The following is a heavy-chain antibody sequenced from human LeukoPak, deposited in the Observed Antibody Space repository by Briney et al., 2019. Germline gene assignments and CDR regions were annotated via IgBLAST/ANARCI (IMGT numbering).Heavy chain of an antibody. CDR3: ARSTHCSSTSCRVRYNWFDP. Sequence: GASVKVSCKVSGYTLTELSMHWVRQAPGKGLEWMGGFDPEDGETIYAQKFQGRVTMTEDTSTDTAYMELSSLRSEDTAVYYCARSTHCSSTSCRVRYNWFDPWGQGTLVTVSS. V-gene: IGHV1-24*01. D-gene: IGHD2-2*01. CDR1: GYTLTELS. CDR2: FDPEDGET. J-gene: IGHJ5*02.